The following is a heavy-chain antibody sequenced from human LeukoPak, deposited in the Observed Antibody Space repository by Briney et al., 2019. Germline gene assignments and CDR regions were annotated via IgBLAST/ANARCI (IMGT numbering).Heavy chain of an antibody. CDR2: INHSGST. D-gene: IGHD6-6*01. V-gene: IGHV4-34*01. CDR3: AIAAARPDYYYYYMDV. CDR1: GGSFSGCY. J-gene: IGHJ6*03. Sequence: SETLSLTCAVYGGSFSGCYWSWIRQPPGKGLEWIGEINHSGSTNYNPSLKSRVTISVDTSKNQFSLKLSSVTAADTAVYYCAIAAARPDYYYYYMDVWGKGTTVTVSS.